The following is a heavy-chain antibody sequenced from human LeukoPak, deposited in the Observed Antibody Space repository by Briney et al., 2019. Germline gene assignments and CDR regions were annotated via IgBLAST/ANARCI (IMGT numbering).Heavy chain of an antibody. D-gene: IGHD3-3*01. V-gene: IGHV1-69*01. Sequence: SVKVSCKASGGTFSSYAISWVRQAPGQGLEWMGGIIPIFGTANYAQKFQGRVTITADESTSTAYMELSSLRSEDTAVYYCARDPLERNWSGYQYYYMDVWGKGITVTVSS. CDR1: GGTFSSYA. J-gene: IGHJ6*03. CDR2: IIPIFGTA. CDR3: ARDPLERNWSGYQYYYMDV.